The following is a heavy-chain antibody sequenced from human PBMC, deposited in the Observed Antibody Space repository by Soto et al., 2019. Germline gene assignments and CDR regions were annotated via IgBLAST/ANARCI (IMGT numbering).Heavy chain of an antibody. D-gene: IGHD6-13*01. V-gene: IGHV3-23*01. J-gene: IGHJ3*01. Sequence: GGSLRLSCAASGFTFSSYAMSWVRQAPGKGLEWVSAISGSGGSTYYADSVKGRFTISRDNSKNTLYLQMNSLRAEDTAVYYCAEEHPARIEAAGTLWAFDVWGQGTMVTVSS. CDR3: AEEHPARIEAAGTLWAFDV. CDR1: GFTFSSYA. CDR2: ISGSGGST.